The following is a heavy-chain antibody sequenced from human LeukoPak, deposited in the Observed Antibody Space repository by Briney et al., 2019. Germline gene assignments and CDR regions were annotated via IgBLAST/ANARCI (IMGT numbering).Heavy chain of an antibody. CDR3: ARQGPSSSWSPSPFDY. J-gene: IGHJ4*02. CDR1: GYSFTSYW. D-gene: IGHD6-13*01. V-gene: IGHV5-51*01. Sequence: GESLKSSCKGSGYSFTSYWIGWVRQMPGKGQEWMGIIYPGDSDTRYSPSFQGQVTISADKSISTAYLQWSSLKASDTAMYYCARQGPSSSWSPSPFDYWGQGTLVTVSS. CDR2: IYPGDSDT.